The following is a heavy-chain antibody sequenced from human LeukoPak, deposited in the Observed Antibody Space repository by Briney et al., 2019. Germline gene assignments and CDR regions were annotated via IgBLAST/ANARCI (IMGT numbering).Heavy chain of an antibody. V-gene: IGHV3-64*02. CDR2: ISYNGNGK. D-gene: IGHD3-10*01. J-gene: IGHJ4*02. CDR1: GFTFSSYA. CDR3: AKDVNYYGSGSYYTYFDY. Sequence: GGSLRLSCAASGFTFSSYAMHWVRQAPGKELKYVSAISYNGNGKHYADSVKGRFTISRDNSQSTLNLQMDNLRAEDTAVYYCAKDVNYYGSGSYYTYFDYWGQGTLVTVSS.